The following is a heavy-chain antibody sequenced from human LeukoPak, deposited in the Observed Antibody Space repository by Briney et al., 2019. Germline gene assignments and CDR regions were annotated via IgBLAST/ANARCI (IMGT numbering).Heavy chain of an antibody. CDR1: GFTFSSYW. CDR3: ARVSPNTVTTLQYFDY. D-gene: IGHD4-17*01. J-gene: IGHJ4*02. CDR2: IKQDGSEK. V-gene: IGHV3-7*01. Sequence: GGSLRLSCAASGFTFSSYWMSWVRQAPGKGLEWVANIKQDGSEKYNVDSVKGRFTISRDNAKNSLYLQMNSLRAEDTAVYYCARVSPNTVTTLQYFDYWGQGTLVTVSS.